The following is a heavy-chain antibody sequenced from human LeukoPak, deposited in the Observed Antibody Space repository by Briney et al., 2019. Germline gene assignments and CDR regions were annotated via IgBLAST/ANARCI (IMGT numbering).Heavy chain of an antibody. D-gene: IGHD1-26*01. CDR3: ARKLSGGYYNWFDP. CDR2: IYYSGST. J-gene: IGHJ5*02. Sequence: SDTLSLTCAVSGYSISSSNWWGWIRQPPGKGLEWIGYIYYSGSTYYNPSLKSRVTMSVDTSKNQFSLKLSSVTAVDTAVYYCARKLSGGYYNWFDPWGQGTLVTVSS. V-gene: IGHV4-28*01. CDR1: GYSISSSNW.